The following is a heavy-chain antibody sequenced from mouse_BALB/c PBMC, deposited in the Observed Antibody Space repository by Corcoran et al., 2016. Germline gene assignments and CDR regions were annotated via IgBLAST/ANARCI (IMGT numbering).Heavy chain of an antibody. CDR3: ARGNYWYFDV. CDR1: GYTFTNYG. D-gene: IGHD2-1*01. V-gene: IGHV9-1*02. CDR2: INTYTGEP. Sequence: QIQLVQSGPELKKPGETVKISCKASGYTFTNYGMNWVKQAPGKGLKWMGWINTYTGEPTYADDFKGRFAFSLETYASTAYLQINNLKNEDMATYFCARGNYWYFDVWGAGTTVTVSS. J-gene: IGHJ1*01.